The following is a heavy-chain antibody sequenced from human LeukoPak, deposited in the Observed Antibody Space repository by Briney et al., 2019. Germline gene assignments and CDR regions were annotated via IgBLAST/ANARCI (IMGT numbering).Heavy chain of an antibody. Sequence: GDSLRLSCAASGFSFSSYNMYWVRQAPGKGLEYVSAITSNGGSTYYADSVKGRFTISRDNSKSTLYLQMGSLRAEDMAVYYCARSSNAYADYWGQGTLVTVSS. J-gene: IGHJ4*02. CDR2: ITSNGGST. D-gene: IGHD2-2*01. CDR1: GFSFSSYN. V-gene: IGHV3-64*02. CDR3: ARSSNAYADY.